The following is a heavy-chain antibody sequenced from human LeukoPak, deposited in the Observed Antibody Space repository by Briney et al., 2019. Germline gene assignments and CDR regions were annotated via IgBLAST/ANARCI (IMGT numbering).Heavy chain of an antibody. CDR3: ARGGRYSYGFDP. V-gene: IGHV4-34*01. D-gene: IGHD5-18*01. CDR2: INHSGST. J-gene: IGHJ5*02. CDR1: GGSFSGYY. Sequence: SETLSLTCAVYGGSFSGYYWSWIRQPPGKGLEWIGEINHSGSTNYNPSLKSRVTISVDTSKNQFFLKLSSVTAADTAVYYCARGGRYSYGFDPWGQGTLVTVSS.